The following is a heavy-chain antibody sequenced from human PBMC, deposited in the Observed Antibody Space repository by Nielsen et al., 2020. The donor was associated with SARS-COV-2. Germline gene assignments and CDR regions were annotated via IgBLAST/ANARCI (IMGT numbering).Heavy chain of an antibody. V-gene: IGHV4-61*01. CDR3: ASRRYFDWQLGPKYYYYGMDV. CDR2: IYHSGST. D-gene: IGHD3-9*01. J-gene: IGHJ6*02. Sequence: SETLSLTCTVSGGSVSSGSYYWSWIRQPPGKGLEWIGYIYHSGSTNYNPSLKSRVTISVDTSKNQFSLKLSSVTAADTAVYYCASRRYFDWQLGPKYYYYGMDVWGQGTTVTVSS. CDR1: GGSVSSGSYY.